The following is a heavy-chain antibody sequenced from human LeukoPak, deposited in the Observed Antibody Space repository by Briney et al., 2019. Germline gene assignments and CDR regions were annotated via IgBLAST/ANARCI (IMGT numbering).Heavy chain of an antibody. CDR1: GYTFINHG. CDR3: ARGHSTERIQYFFDF. Sequence: ASVKVSCKASGYTFINHGVTWVRQAPGQGLEWMGRITVYNGDTKSAQKFQGRVTMTADTSTNTAYMELGSLTSDDTAVYYCARGHSTERIQYFFDFWGQGTLVTVSS. J-gene: IGHJ4*02. V-gene: IGHV1-18*01. CDR2: ITVYNGDT. D-gene: IGHD4-17*01.